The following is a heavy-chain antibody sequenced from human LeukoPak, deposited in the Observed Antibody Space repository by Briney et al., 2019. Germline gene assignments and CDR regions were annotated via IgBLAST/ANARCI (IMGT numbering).Heavy chain of an antibody. CDR2: IWYDGRHK. J-gene: IGHJ6*02. CDR1: GFTFSTYG. D-gene: IGHD4-17*01. Sequence: GGSLRLSCAASGFTFSTYGMHWVRQAPGKGLEWVAVIWYDGRHKYYVDSVKGRFTISRDNSKNTLYLQMHYLTVEDTAVYYCATDLIHASDYDDYYYYAMDVWGQGTTVTVSS. CDR3: ATDLIHASDYDDYYYYAMDV. V-gene: IGHV3-33*01.